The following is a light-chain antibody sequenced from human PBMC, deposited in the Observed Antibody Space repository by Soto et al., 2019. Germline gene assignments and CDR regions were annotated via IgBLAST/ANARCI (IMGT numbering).Light chain of an antibody. V-gene: IGKV3-15*01. CDR3: QQYDKWPRT. Sequence: EVVLTQSPVTLSLSPRERATLSCRASQSFRGLLAWYQQKPGQAPRLLIYGASARATGIPDRFSGGGSGAEYTLTISSLQSEDFAVYYCQQYDKWPRTFGQGTKVDIK. J-gene: IGKJ1*01. CDR2: GAS. CDR1: QSFRGL.